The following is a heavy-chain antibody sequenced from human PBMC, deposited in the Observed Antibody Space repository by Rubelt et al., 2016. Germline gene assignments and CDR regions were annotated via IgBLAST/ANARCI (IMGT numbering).Heavy chain of an antibody. V-gene: IGHV3-21*01. Sequence: SGFTFSSYSMNWVRQAPGKGLEWVSSISSSSSYIYYADSVKGRFTISRDNAKNSLYLQMNSLRAEDTAVYYCARDDRAAGHDYYYGMDVWGQGTTVTVSS. CDR2: ISSSSSYI. J-gene: IGHJ6*01. CDR1: GFTFSSYS. CDR3: ARDDRAAGHDYYYGMDV. D-gene: IGHD6-13*01.